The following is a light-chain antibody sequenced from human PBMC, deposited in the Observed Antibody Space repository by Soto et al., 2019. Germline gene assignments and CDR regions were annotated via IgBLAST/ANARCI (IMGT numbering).Light chain of an antibody. CDR1: QGVGTY. Sequence: IQMTQSPSTLSASVGDRVTITCRASQGVGTYLAWYQHKPGKAPKLLIYDASKLESGVPSRFSGSESGTDFTLTISSLQPDDFATYYCQRYNDWWTFGQGTKLEIK. J-gene: IGKJ1*01. V-gene: IGKV1-5*01. CDR3: QRYNDWWT. CDR2: DAS.